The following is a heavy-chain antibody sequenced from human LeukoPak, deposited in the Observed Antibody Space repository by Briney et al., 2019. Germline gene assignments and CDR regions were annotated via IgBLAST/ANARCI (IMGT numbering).Heavy chain of an antibody. Sequence: SETLSLTCTVSGGSISSSSYYWGWIRQPPGKGLEWIGSIYYSGSTYYNPSLKSRVTISVDTSKNQFSLKLSSVTAADTAVYYCARILGGYSYGYGNWFDPWGQGTLVTVSS. CDR2: IYYSGST. D-gene: IGHD5-18*01. CDR3: ARILGGYSYGYGNWFDP. CDR1: GGSISSSSYY. V-gene: IGHV4-39*01. J-gene: IGHJ5*02.